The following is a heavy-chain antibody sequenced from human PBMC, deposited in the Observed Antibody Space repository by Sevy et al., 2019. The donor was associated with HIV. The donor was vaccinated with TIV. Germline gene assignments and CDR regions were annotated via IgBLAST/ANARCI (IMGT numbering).Heavy chain of an antibody. CDR1: GFTFSDSS. D-gene: IGHD5-18*01. V-gene: IGHV3-7*01. CDR2: INEDGSRL. J-gene: IGHJ4*02. CDR3: ARDRAYSALDY. Sequence: GGSLRLSCVASGFTFSDSSMTWVRQAPGKGLERIAFINEDGSRLGYVDSVRGRFTISRENTKNSLYLQMNSLRAEDTAVYFCARDRAYSALDYWGQGTLVTVSS.